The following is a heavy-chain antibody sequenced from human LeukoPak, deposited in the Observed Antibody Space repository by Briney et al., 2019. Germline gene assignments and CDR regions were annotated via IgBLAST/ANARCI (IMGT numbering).Heavy chain of an antibody. CDR3: ARVVVVPAAMSYNWFDP. J-gene: IGHJ5*02. CDR2: IYHSGST. V-gene: IGHV4-38-2*01. Sequence: PSETLSLTCAASGYSISSGYYWGWIRQPPGKGLEWIGSIYHSGSTYYNPSLKSRVTISVDTSKNQFSLKLSSVTAADTAVYYCARVVVVPAAMSYNWFDPWGQGTLVTVSS. D-gene: IGHD2-2*01. CDR1: GYSISSGYY.